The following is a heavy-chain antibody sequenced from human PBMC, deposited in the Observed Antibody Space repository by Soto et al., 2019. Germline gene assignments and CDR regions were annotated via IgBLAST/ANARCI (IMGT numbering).Heavy chain of an antibody. D-gene: IGHD3-9*01. V-gene: IGHV3-48*01. CDR3: ARVLRGYYHMDV. J-gene: IGHJ6*03. Sequence: EVQLVESGGGLVQPGGSLRLSCAASGFTFSSYSMNWVRQAPGKGLEWVSYVSSSSGTVYYADSVKGRFTISRDNAKNSLYLLMNSLRAEDTAVYYCARVLRGYYHMDVWGKGTTVTASS. CDR1: GFTFSSYS. CDR2: VSSSSGTV.